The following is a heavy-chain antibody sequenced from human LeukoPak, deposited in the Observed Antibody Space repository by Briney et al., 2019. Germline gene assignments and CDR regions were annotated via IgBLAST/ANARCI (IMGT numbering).Heavy chain of an antibody. CDR2: IYSDDNT. J-gene: IGHJ3*02. V-gene: IGHV3-53*01. CDR3: ARGSQRAFDI. D-gene: IGHD2-15*01. CDR1: GFTFSSNY. Sequence: GGSLRLSCAASGFTFSSNYMSWVRQAPGKGLEWVSIIYSDDNTYYADSVKGRFAISRDNSKNTLYLQMNSLRAEDTAVYYCARGSQRAFDIWGQGTMVTVSS.